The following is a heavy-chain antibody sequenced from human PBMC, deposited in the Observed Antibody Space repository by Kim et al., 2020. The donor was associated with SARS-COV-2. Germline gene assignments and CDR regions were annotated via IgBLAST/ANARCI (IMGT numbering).Heavy chain of an antibody. V-gene: IGHV3-30-3*01. CDR3: ARDLYRPYSTFDY. CDR2: ISYDGSNK. Sequence: GGSLRLSCAASGFTFSSYAMHWVRQAPGKGLEWVAVISYDGSNKYYADSVKGRFTISRDNSKNTLYLQMNSLRAEDTAVYYCARDLYRPYSTFDYWGQGTLVTVSS. D-gene: IGHD6-13*01. J-gene: IGHJ4*02. CDR1: GFTFSSYA.